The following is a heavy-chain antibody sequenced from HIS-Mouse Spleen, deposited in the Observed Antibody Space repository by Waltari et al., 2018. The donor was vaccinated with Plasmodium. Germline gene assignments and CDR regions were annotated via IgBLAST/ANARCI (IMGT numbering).Heavy chain of an antibody. CDR3: ARDHNWNYDY. CDR1: GITVSSYS. D-gene: IGHD1-7*01. J-gene: IGHJ4*02. CDR2: ISSSSSYK. V-gene: IGHV3-21*01. Sequence: EVQLLESGGGVVKPGGSLGLSCAASGITVSSYSMTWVRQAPGKGLEWVSSISSSSSYKYYADSVKGRFTISRDNAKNSLYLQMNSLRAEDTAVYYCARDHNWNYDYWGQGTLVTVSS.